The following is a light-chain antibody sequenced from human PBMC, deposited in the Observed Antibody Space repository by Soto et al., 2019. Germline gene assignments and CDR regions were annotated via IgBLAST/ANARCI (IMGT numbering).Light chain of an antibody. CDR3: CSYAGSYTVDV. V-gene: IGLV2-11*01. Sequence: QSALTQPRSVSGSPGQSVTISCTGTSSDVGNYNYVSWYQQHPGKAPKLMIYDVSKRPSGVPDRFSGSKSGNTASLTISGLQAEDEADYYCCSYAGSYTVDVFGTGTKVTVL. CDR1: SSDVGNYNY. CDR2: DVS. J-gene: IGLJ1*01.